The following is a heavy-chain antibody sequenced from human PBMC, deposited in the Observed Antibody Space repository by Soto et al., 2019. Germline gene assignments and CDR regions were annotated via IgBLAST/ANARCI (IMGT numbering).Heavy chain of an antibody. CDR1: GYTFTSYD. V-gene: IGHV1-46*03. D-gene: IGHD2-15*01. CDR3: ARDRGLLLHSVWFDP. J-gene: IGHJ5*02. CDR2: INPSGGST. Sequence: ASVKVSCKASGYTFTSYDMHWVRQAPGQGLEWMGIINPSGGSTSYAQKFQGRVTMTRDTSTSTVYMELSSLRSEDTAVYYCARDRGLLLHSVWFDPWGQGTLVTVS.